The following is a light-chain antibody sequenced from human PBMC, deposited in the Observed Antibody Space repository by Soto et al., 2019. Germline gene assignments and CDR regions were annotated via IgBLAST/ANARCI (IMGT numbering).Light chain of an antibody. Sequence: DITMTQSPSTLSASVGDRVAITCRASQSVSGWLAWYQQKPGKVPKLLIYQASTLEDGVPSRFSGSGSGTEFTLTISSLQPDDSATYYCQHYNDYSYTFGPGTNLEIK. CDR3: QHYNDYSYT. CDR1: QSVSGW. V-gene: IGKV1-5*03. J-gene: IGKJ2*01. CDR2: QAS.